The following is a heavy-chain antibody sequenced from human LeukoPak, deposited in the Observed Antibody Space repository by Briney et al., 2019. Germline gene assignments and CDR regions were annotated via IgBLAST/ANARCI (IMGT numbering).Heavy chain of an antibody. CDR2: IIPIFGTA. D-gene: IGHD6-19*01. V-gene: IGHV1-69*05. J-gene: IGHJ4*02. CDR1: GGTFSSYA. CDR3: ARALSTYNIAVAPISFDY. Sequence: ASVKVSCKASGGTFSSYAISWVRQAPGQGLEWMGGIIPIFGTANYAQKFQGRVTITTDESTSTVYMELSSLRSEDTAVYYCARALSTYNIAVAPISFDYWGQGTLVTVSS.